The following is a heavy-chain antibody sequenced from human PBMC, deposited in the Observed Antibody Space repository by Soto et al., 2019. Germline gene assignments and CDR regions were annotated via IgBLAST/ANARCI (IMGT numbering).Heavy chain of an antibody. D-gene: IGHD3-3*01. CDR3: ARVGEFTIFGVVIMGAFDI. CDR1: GDSFTSYG. Sequence: ASVKVSCKASGDSFTSYGISWVRQAPGQGLEWMGWIILYNGKANYAQKFQGRVTITADESTSTAYMELSSLRSEDTAVYYCARVGEFTIFGVVIMGAFDIWGQGTMVT. V-gene: IGHV1-69*13. J-gene: IGHJ3*02. CDR2: IILYNGKA.